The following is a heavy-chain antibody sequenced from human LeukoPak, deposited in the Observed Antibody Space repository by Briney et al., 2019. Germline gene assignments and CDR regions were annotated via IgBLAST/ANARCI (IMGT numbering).Heavy chain of an antibody. J-gene: IGHJ5*02. CDR1: GFTFRNYW. Sequence: GGSLRLSCVGPGFTFRNYWVHWVRHAPGAGLVWVSRINDEGSRTDSADSVRGRFTISRDNVKNTLYLQMNSLTAEDTAVYYCVRSMSCKNDLWGQGTLVTVSS. D-gene: IGHD3-10*01. V-gene: IGHV3-74*01. CDR3: VRSMSCKNDL. CDR2: INDEGSRT.